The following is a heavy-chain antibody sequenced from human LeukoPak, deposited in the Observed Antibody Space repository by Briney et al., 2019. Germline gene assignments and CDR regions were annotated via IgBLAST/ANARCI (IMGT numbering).Heavy chain of an antibody. Sequence: GGSLRLSCAASGFTFSSYSMNWVRQAPGKGLEWVSYISSSSTTIYYADSVKGRFTISRDNAKNSLYLQMNSLRAEDTAVYYCAKGPRITIFGVVIPYYYYYMDVWGKGTTVTVSS. V-gene: IGHV3-48*01. D-gene: IGHD3-3*01. CDR3: AKGPRITIFGVVIPYYYYYMDV. J-gene: IGHJ6*03. CDR2: ISSSSTTI. CDR1: GFTFSSYS.